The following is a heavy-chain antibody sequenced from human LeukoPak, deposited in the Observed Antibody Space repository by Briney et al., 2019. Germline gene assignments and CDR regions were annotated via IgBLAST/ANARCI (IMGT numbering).Heavy chain of an antibody. J-gene: IGHJ4*02. Sequence: ASVKVSCKASGYTFTSYYIHWVRQAPGQGLEWMGIINPSGGSTSCAQMFQGRVIMTRDTSASTVFMELSSLRSEDTAVYYCARGYYYDSSGRGAFFDYWGQGTLVTVSS. V-gene: IGHV1-46*01. CDR2: INPSGGST. CDR1: GYTFTSYY. CDR3: ARGYYYDSSGRGAFFDY. D-gene: IGHD3-22*01.